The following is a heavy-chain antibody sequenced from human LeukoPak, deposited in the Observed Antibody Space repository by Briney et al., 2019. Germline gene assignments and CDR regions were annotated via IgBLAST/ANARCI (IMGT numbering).Heavy chain of an antibody. CDR1: GFTFSSYG. V-gene: IGHV3-30*02. CDR3: ASLDYDFWSGYSN. CDR2: IRYDGSNK. D-gene: IGHD3-3*01. Sequence: GGSLRLSCAASGFTFSSYGMHWVRQAPGKGLEWVAFIRYDGSNKYYADSVKGRFTISRDNSKNTLYLQMNSLRAEDTAVYYCASLDYDFWSGYSNWGQGTLVTVSS. J-gene: IGHJ4*02.